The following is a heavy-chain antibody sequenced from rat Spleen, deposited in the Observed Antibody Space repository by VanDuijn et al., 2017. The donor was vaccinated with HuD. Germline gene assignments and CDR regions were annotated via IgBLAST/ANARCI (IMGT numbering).Heavy chain of an antibody. D-gene: IGHD1-2*01. J-gene: IGHJ2*01. CDR1: GFSLTSDG. Sequence: SGFSLTSDGVSWVRQPPGKGLEWIAAVSSGGNTYYDSTLKSRLSISRDTSKSQVFLKIYSLQTEDTAIYFCTRSLYSSPLLDHWGQGVMVTVSS. V-gene: IGHV2S12*01. CDR3: TRSLYSSPLLDH. CDR2: VSSGGNT.